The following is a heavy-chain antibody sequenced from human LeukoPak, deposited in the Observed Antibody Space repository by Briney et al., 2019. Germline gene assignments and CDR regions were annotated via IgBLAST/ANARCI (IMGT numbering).Heavy chain of an antibody. V-gene: IGHV3-15*01. Sequence: PGGSLRLSCAASGFTFSNAWMSWVRQAPGKGLEWVGRIKSKTDGGTTDYAAPVKGRFTISRDDSKNTLYLQMNSLKTEDTAVYYCTTQQITMVRGVDYWGQGTLVTVPS. CDR2: IKSKTDGGTT. D-gene: IGHD3-10*01. J-gene: IGHJ4*02. CDR3: TTQQITMVRGVDY. CDR1: GFTFSNAW.